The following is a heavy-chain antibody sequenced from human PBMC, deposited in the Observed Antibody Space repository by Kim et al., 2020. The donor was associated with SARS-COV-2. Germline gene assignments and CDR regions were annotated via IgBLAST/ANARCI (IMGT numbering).Heavy chain of an antibody. D-gene: IGHD1-26*01. CDR3: AKDAVKPKKTSGLSNSGPFYYMDV. V-gene: IGHV3-30*18. CDR2: ISYDGSNK. Sequence: GGSLRLSCAASGFTFSSYGMHWVRQAPGKGLEWVAVISYDGSNKYYADSVKGRFTISRDNSKNTLYLQMNSLRAEDTAVYYCAKDAVKPKKTSGLSNSGPFYYMDVWGKGTTVTVSS. CDR1: GFTFSSYG. J-gene: IGHJ6*03.